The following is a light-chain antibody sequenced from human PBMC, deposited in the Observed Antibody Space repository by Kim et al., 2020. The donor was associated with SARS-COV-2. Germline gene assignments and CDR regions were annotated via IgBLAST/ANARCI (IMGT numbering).Light chain of an antibody. V-gene: IGKV1-9*01. CDR3: QQLNSYPRT. J-gene: IGKJ4*01. CDR2: AAS. Sequence: ASVGDRVTITCRASQGISSYLAWYQQKPGKAPKLLIYAASTLQSGVPSRFSGSGSGTECTLTISSLQPEDFATYYCQQLNSYPRTFGGGTKVDIK. CDR1: QGISSY.